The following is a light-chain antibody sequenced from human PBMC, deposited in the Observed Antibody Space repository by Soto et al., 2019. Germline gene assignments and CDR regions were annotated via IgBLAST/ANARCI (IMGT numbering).Light chain of an antibody. J-gene: IGKJ1*01. CDR3: LQFTIPRKT. CDR1: QTVPSRY. V-gene: IGKV3-20*01. Sequence: EIVLTQSPGTLSLSPGERATLSCRARQTVPSRYLAWYQQKAGQAPRLLVFDASTRATGIPDRFSGSGSGTDFTLTLSRLEPEDFAVYYCLQFTIPRKTFGQAPNVDI. CDR2: DAS.